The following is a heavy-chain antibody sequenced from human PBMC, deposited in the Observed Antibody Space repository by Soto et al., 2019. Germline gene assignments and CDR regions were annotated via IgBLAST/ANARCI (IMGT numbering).Heavy chain of an antibody. CDR3: AKRGIEVAGKYRWFDP. Sequence: VQLLESGGGLVQPGGSLSLSCAASGFTFSYYAMTWVRQAPGKGLEWVSTISASGGTTYYADSVKGRFTISRDNSKNTLYLQMNSLRAEDTAVYYCAKRGIEVAGKYRWFDPWGQGTLVTVSS. V-gene: IGHV3-23*01. CDR2: ISASGGTT. J-gene: IGHJ5*02. CDR1: GFTFSYYA. D-gene: IGHD6-19*01.